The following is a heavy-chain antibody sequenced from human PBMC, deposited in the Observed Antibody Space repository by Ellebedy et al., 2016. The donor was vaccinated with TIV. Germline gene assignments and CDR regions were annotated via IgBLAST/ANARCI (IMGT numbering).Heavy chain of an antibody. J-gene: IGHJ5*02. CDR3: AKEGWGIVVVPAANDWFDP. Sequence: GESLKISCAASGFTFSSYAMHWVRQAPGKGLEYVSVISSNGGSTYYADSVKGRFTISRDNSKNTLYLQMNSLSAEDTAVYYCAKEGWGIVVVPAANDWFDPWGQGTLVTVSS. V-gene: IGHV3-64*04. CDR1: GFTFSSYA. D-gene: IGHD2-2*01. CDR2: ISSNGGST.